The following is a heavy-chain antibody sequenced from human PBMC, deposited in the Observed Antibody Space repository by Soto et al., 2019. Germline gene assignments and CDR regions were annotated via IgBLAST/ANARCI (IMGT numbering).Heavy chain of an antibody. V-gene: IGHV6-1*01. CDR1: GDSVSSNSAA. CDR2: TYYRSKWYN. J-gene: IGHJ6*02. CDR3: ARIRARITDSYYYYGMDV. D-gene: IGHD3-3*01. Sequence: QTLSLTCAISGDSVSSNSAAWNWIRQSPSRGLEWLGRTYYRSKWYNDYAVSVKSRITINPDTSKNQFSLQLNSVTPEDTAVYYCARIRARITDSYYYYGMDVWGQGTTVTVSS.